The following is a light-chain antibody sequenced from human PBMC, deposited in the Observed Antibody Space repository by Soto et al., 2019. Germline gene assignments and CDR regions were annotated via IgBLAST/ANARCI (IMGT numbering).Light chain of an antibody. CDR3: QQLNSYPLT. CDR2: AAS. V-gene: IGKV1-9*01. J-gene: IGKJ4*01. CDR1: QGISSY. Sequence: IQLTQSPSFLSASVGDRVTVTYRASQGISSYLAWYQQKPGKAPKLLIYAASTLQSGVPSRFSGSGSGTDLTLTISSLQPEDFATYYCQQLNSYPLTFGGGTKVEIK.